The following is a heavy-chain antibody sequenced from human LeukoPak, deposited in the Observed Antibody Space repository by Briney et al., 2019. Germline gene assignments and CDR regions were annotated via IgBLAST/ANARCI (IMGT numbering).Heavy chain of an antibody. Sequence: GGSLRLSCAASGFTFSRDAMSWVRQAPGKGLEWVSVIYSGGSTYYADSVKGRFTISRDNSKNTLYLQMNSLRAEDAAVYYCARDCDISGWYRWFDPWGQGTLVTVSS. D-gene: IGHD6-19*01. J-gene: IGHJ5*02. CDR2: IYSGGST. CDR3: ARDCDISGWYRWFDP. CDR1: GFTFSRDA. V-gene: IGHV3-66*01.